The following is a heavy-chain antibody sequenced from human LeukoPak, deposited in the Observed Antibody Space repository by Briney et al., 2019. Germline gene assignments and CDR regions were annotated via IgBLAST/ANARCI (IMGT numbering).Heavy chain of an antibody. CDR3: ARGGDYYDGSGYYGPSDY. J-gene: IGHJ4*02. CDR2: FSYRGTS. CDR1: GGSISSPF. Sequence: PSETLSLTFTVSGGSISSPFWSWLRQSPGKGMEWNASFSYRGTSNFNPSLESRVTISIDTSKSQFSLRLNSVTSADTAVYYCARGGDYYDGSGYYGPSDYWGLGTLVTVSS. D-gene: IGHD3-22*01. V-gene: IGHV4-59*11.